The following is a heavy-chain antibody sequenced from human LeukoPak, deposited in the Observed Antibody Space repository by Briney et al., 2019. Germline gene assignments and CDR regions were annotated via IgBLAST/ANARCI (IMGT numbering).Heavy chain of an antibody. CDR1: GGSISSSSFY. D-gene: IGHD3-9*01. CDR2: INYGGST. V-gene: IGHV4-39*01. J-gene: IGHJ4*02. CDR3: ARVLRYFDWPCDY. Sequence: SETLSLTCTISGGSISSSSFYWGWVRQPPGKGLEWIGSINYGGSTSYNPSLKNRVTVSLDTSKTQFSLRLSSVTAADTAVYYCARVLRYFDWPCDYWGQGTLVTVSS.